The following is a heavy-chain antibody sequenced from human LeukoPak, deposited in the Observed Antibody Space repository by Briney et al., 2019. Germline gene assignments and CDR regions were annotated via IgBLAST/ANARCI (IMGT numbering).Heavy chain of an antibody. Sequence: GGSLRLSCAASGFTFDDYAMHWVRQAPGKGLEWVSGISWNSGSIGYADSVKGRFTISRDNAKNSLYLQMNSLRAEDTALYYCAKDFSPYSSGWCHRGQGTLVTVSS. CDR2: ISWNSGSI. J-gene: IGHJ4*02. CDR1: GFTFDDYA. D-gene: IGHD6-19*01. V-gene: IGHV3-9*01. CDR3: AKDFSPYSSGWCH.